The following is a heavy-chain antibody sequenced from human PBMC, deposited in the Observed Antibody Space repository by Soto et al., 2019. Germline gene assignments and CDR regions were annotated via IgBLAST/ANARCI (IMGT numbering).Heavy chain of an antibody. V-gene: IGHV3-74*01. J-gene: IGHJ4*02. CDR1: GFTFSSYW. Sequence: PGGSLRLSCAASGFTFSSYWMHWVRQAPGKGLVWVSRIKSDGSSTNYADSAKGRFTISRDNAKNTLYLQMNSLRAEDTAVYYCVREEQRSFAYWGQGTLVTVSS. CDR2: IKSDGSST. CDR3: VREEQRSFAY.